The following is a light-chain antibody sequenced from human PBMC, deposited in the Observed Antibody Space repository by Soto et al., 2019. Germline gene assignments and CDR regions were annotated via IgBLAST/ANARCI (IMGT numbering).Light chain of an antibody. J-gene: IGKJ1*01. V-gene: IGKV1-5*03. Sequence: DIQMTQSPSTLSASVGDRVTITCRASQSISSWLAWYQQKPGIAPKLLIYEASTFNSGVPSRFSGSGSGTEFTLTISSLQPDDFATYYCQQYNGNSRTFGQGTKVEIK. CDR1: QSISSW. CDR3: QQYNGNSRT. CDR2: EAS.